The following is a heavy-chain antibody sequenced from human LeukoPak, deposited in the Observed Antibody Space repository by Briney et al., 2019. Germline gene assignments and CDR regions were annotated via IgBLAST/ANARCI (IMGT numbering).Heavy chain of an antibody. J-gene: IGHJ6*02. CDR2: IIPIFGTA. CDR3: ARSKIAAAAHYGMDV. Sequence: GASVKVSCKASGGTFSSYAISWVRQAPGQGLEWMGGIIPIFGTANYAQKFQGRVTITADKSTSTAYMELSSLRSEDTAVYYCARSKIAAAAHYGMDVWGQGTTVTVSS. D-gene: IGHD6-13*01. V-gene: IGHV1-69*06. CDR1: GGTFSSYA.